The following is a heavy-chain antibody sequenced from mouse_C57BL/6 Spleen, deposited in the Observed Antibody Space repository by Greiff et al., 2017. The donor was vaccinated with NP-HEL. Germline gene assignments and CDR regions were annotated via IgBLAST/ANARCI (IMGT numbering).Heavy chain of an antibody. D-gene: IGHD2-1*01. CDR3: AREGVYYGNPLDY. J-gene: IGHJ2*01. Sequence: VQLQQPGAELVRPGSSVKLSCKASGYTFTSYWMDWVKQRPGQGLEWIGNIYPSDSETHYNQKFKDKATLTVDKSSSTAYMQLSSLTSEDSAVYYCAREGVYYGNPLDYWGQGTTLTVSS. V-gene: IGHV1-61*01. CDR1: GYTFTSYW. CDR2: IYPSDSET.